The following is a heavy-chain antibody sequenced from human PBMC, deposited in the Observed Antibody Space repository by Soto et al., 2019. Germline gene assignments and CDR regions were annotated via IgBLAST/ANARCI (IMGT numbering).Heavy chain of an antibody. CDR3: ASGRVVVVITGFDAFDI. CDR2: IIPIFGTA. J-gene: IGHJ3*02. D-gene: IGHD3-22*01. CDR1: GGTFSSYA. V-gene: IGHV1-69*06. Sequence: GASVKVSCKASGGTFSSYAISWVRQAPGQGLEWMGGIIPIFGTANYAQKFQGRVTITADKSTSTAYMELSSLRSEDTAVYYCASGRVVVVITGFDAFDIWCQGTMVTVSS.